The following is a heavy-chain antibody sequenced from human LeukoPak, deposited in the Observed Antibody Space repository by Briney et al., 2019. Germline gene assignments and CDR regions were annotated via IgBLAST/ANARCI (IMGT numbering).Heavy chain of an antibody. J-gene: IGHJ4*02. CDR1: GGSISSSNF. CDR2: IYHSGST. CDR3: ARGHPQYQLLLTY. D-gene: IGHD2-2*01. V-gene: IGHV4-4*02. Sequence: PSETLSLTCAVSGGSISSSNFWSWVRQPPGKGLEWIGEIYHSGSTNYNPSLKSRVTISVDKSNNQFSLKLTSVAAADTAVYYCARGHPQYQLLLTYWGQGTLVTVSS.